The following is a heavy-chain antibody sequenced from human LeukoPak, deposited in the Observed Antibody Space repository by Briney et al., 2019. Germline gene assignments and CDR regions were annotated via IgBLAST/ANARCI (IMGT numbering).Heavy chain of an antibody. J-gene: IGHJ4*02. CDR3: AKVGILTGYWTFDY. CDR1: GFTFDDYA. CDR2: ISGYGGST. Sequence: GGSLRLSCAASGFTFDDYAMHWVRQAPGKGLEWVSLISGYGGSTYYADSVKGRFTISRDNSKNSMYLQMNSLRTEDTALYYCAKVGILTGYWTFDYWGQGTLVTVSS. V-gene: IGHV3-43*02. D-gene: IGHD3-9*01.